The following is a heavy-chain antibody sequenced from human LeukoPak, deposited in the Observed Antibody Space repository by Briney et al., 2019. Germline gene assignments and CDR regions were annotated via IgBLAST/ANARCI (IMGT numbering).Heavy chain of an antibody. CDR2: IYTSGST. D-gene: IGHD3-22*01. CDR3: AREEGYYYDSSGYYSDY. J-gene: IGHJ4*02. CDR1: GGSISSYY. V-gene: IGHV4-4*07. Sequence: SETLSLTCTVSGGSISSYYCSWIRQPAGKGLEWIGRIYTSGSTNYNPSLKSRVTISVDRSKNQFSLKLSSVTAADTAVYYCAREEGYYYDSSGYYSDYWGQGTLVTVSS.